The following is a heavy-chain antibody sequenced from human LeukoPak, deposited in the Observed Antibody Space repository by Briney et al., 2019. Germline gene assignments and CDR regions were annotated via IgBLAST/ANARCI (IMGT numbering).Heavy chain of an antibody. CDR1: GFTFSSYW. Sequence: PGGSLRLSCAASGFTFSSYWMHWVRQAPGKGLVWVSRIISDGSSTSYADSVKGRFTISRDNAKNILYLQMNSLRAEDTAMYYCARGRYYYDSSVYSRYYYDGMDVWGQGTTVTVSS. CDR3: ARGRYYYDSSVYSRYYYDGMDV. V-gene: IGHV3-74*01. D-gene: IGHD3-22*01. J-gene: IGHJ6*02. CDR2: IISDGSST.